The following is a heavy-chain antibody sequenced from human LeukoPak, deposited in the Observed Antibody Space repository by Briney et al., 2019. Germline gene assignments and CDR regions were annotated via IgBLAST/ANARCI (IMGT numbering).Heavy chain of an antibody. D-gene: IGHD3-9*01. CDR3: ARGPNLLRYFDWLLKY. V-gene: IGHV4-34*01. Sequence: SETLSLTCAAYGGSFSGYYWSWIRQPPGKGLEWIGEINHSGSTNYNPSLKSRVTISVDTSKNQFSLELSSVTAADTAVYYCARGPNLLRYFDWLLKYWGQGTLVTVSS. CDR2: INHSGST. J-gene: IGHJ4*02. CDR1: GGSFSGYY.